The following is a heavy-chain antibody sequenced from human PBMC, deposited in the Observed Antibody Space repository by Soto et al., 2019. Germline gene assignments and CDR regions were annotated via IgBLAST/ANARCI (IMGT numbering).Heavy chain of an antibody. CDR1: GYTFTGYY. V-gene: IGHV1-2*04. J-gene: IGHJ5*02. CDR2: INPNSGGT. D-gene: IGHD2-2*01. CDR3: AREGGYCSSTSCPWHWFDP. Sequence: QVQLVQSGAEVKKPGASVKVSCKASGYTFTGYYMHWVRQAPGQELEWMGWINPNSGGTNYAQKFQGWVTMTRDTSISTAYMELSRLRSDDTAVYYCAREGGYCSSTSCPWHWFDPWGQGTLVTVSS.